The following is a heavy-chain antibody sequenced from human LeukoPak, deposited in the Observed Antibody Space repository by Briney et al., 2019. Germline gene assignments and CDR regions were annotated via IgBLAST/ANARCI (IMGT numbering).Heavy chain of an antibody. V-gene: IGHV4-59*01. D-gene: IGHD3-9*01. J-gene: IGHJ4*02. CDR3: ARGRPFTYYDILTGYYTANTPLAPFDY. CDR2: IYYSGST. CDR1: GGSISSFY. Sequence: SETLSLTCTVSGGSISSFYWSWIRQPPGKGLEWIGYIYYSGSTNYNPSLKSRVTISVDTSKNQFSLKLSSVTAADTAVYYCARGRPFTYYDILTGYYTANTPLAPFDYWGQGTLVTVSS.